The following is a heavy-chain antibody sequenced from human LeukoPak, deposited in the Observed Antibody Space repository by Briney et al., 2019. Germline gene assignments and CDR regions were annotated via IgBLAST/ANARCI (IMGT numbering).Heavy chain of an antibody. V-gene: IGHV3-48*04. CDR2: ISRSSSTI. CDR1: GFTFSTYG. D-gene: IGHD3-22*01. CDR3: ARDSDHYDSSGYFLGIMEGPY. Sequence: GGSLRLSCVASGFTFSTYGMNWVRQAPGKGLEWVSYISRSSSTIYYADSLKGRFTISRDNAKNSLYLQMNSLRAEDTAPYYCARDSDHYDSSGYFLGIMEGPYWGQGTLVTVSS. J-gene: IGHJ4*02.